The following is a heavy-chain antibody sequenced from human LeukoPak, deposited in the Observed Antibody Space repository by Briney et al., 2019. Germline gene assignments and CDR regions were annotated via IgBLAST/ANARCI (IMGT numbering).Heavy chain of an antibody. V-gene: IGHV3-48*02. J-gene: IGHJ4*02. CDR2: ITASGTAM. CDR1: GFTFSSYS. Sequence: GGSLRLSCAASGFTFSSYSMNWVRQAPGKGLEWVSHITASGTAMFYADSVKGRFTISRDNAKNSLYLQMNSLRDEDTAVYYCARSNTYYYDSSGYYGGPLDYWGQGTLVTVSS. CDR3: ARSNTYYYDSSGYYGGPLDY. D-gene: IGHD3-22*01.